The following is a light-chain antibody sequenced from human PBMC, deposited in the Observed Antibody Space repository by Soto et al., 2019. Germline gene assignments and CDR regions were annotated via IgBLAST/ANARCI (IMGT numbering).Light chain of an antibody. Sequence: QSVLTQPPSASGTPGQIVAISCSGSSFNIGSNTVTWYQQLPGTAPKLLIYSTSQRSSGVPGRFSGSKSGASASLSISGPQSEDEADYYCAAWDDRLDVYVFGTGTKVTVL. J-gene: IGLJ1*01. V-gene: IGLV1-44*01. CDR2: STS. CDR3: AAWDDRLDVYV. CDR1: SFNIGSNT.